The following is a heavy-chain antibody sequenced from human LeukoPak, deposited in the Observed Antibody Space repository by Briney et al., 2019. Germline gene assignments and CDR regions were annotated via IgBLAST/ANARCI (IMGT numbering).Heavy chain of an antibody. CDR1: GFTFSPYG. CDR3: ARDGRHFDWLLGDS. D-gene: IGHD3-9*01. Sequence: PGGSLRLSCAVSGFTFSPYGMHWFRQAPGKGLEWVAYIRYDGTNKYYRDSVKGRFTISRDNSKNTLYLHMNSLRPEDTAVYYCARDGRHFDWLLGDSWGQGTLVTVSS. J-gene: IGHJ4*02. V-gene: IGHV3-30*02. CDR2: IRYDGTNK.